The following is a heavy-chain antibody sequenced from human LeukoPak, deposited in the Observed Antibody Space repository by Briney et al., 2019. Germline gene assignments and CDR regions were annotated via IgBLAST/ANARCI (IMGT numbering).Heavy chain of an antibody. D-gene: IGHD3-10*01. J-gene: IGHJ4*02. V-gene: IGHV3-53*01. CDR3: ARDGRFGELTH. Sequence: QSGGSLRLSCAASGFNVSRHYMTWVRQAPGKGLEWVSVLYDGGPTYYADSVKGRFTISRDNSRSMVYLQMKSLGAEDTAVYYCARDGRFGELTHWGQGTLVTVSS. CDR2: LYDGGPT. CDR1: GFNVSRHY.